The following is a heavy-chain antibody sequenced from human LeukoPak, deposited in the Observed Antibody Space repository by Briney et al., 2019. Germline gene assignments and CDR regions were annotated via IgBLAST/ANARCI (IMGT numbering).Heavy chain of an antibody. Sequence: GASVKVSCKASGYTFTSYDINWVRQATGQGLEWMGWMNPNSGNTGYAQKFQGRVTITRNTSISTAYMELSSLRSEGTAVYYCARVSRSNSDYYFDYWGQGTLVTVSS. CDR2: MNPNSGNT. CDR3: ARVSRSNSDYYFDY. V-gene: IGHV1-8*03. D-gene: IGHD4-23*01. J-gene: IGHJ4*02. CDR1: GYTFTSYD.